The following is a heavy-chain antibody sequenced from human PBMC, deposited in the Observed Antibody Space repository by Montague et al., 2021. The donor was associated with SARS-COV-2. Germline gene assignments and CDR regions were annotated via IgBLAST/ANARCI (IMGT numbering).Heavy chain of an antibody. J-gene: IGHJ4*02. D-gene: IGHD1-1*01. CDR1: GDSISSYY. Sequence: SETLSLTCSVSGDSISSYYWSWIRQSPGRGLDWNWHIYYTASAIYNPSLKSRISISVYTSRRQFSVNLKSVTATDTAVYYCARAQTTGFIANCVNYFDYWGQGAQVTVSS. CDR3: ARAQTTGFIANCVNYFDY. V-gene: IGHV4-59*01. CDR2: IYYTASA.